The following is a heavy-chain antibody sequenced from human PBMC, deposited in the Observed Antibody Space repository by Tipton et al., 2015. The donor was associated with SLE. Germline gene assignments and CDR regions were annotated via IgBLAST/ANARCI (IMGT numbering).Heavy chain of an antibody. CDR3: DPRGEGI. V-gene: IGHV3-23*01. CDR2: ISGSGAVT. J-gene: IGHJ3*02. Sequence: SLRLSCVASGFIFSSCVMSWVRQAPGKGLEWVSTISGSGAVTYYVASVKGRFTISRDNSKNTLYLQMNSLRAEDTAVYYCDPRGEGIWGQGTVATVSS. CDR1: GFIFSSCV. D-gene: IGHD3-10*01.